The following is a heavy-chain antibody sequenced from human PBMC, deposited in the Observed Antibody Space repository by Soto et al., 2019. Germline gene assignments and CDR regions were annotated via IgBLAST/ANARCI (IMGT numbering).Heavy chain of an antibody. CDR1: GFTFSSYS. V-gene: IGHV3-21*01. J-gene: IGHJ4*02. CDR2: ISSSSSYI. D-gene: IGHD6-13*01. CDR3: ARDQALSSSWYDFDY. Sequence: GGSLRLSCAASGFTFSSYSMNWVRQAPGKGLEWVSSISSSSSYIYYADSVKGRFTISRDNAKNSLYLQMNSLRAEDTAVYYCARDQALSSSWYDFDYWGQGTLVTVSS.